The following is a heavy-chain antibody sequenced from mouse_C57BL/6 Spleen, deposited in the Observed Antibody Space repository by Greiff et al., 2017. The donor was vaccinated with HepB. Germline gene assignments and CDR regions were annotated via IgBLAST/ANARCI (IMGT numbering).Heavy chain of an antibody. V-gene: IGHV5-17*01. CDR3: ARATTVVGYYAMDY. Sequence: EVKLMESGGGLVKPGGSLKLSCAASGFTFSDYGMHWVRQAPEKGLEWVAYISSGSSTIYYADTVKGRFTISRDNAKNTLFLQMTSLRSEDTAMYYCARATTVVGYYAMDYWGQGTSVTVSS. CDR2: ISSGSSTI. D-gene: IGHD1-1*01. CDR1: GFTFSDYG. J-gene: IGHJ4*01.